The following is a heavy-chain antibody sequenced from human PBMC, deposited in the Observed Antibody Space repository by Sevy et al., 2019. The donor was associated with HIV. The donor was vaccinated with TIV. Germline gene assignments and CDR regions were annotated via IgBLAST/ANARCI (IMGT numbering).Heavy chain of an antibody. J-gene: IGHJ4*02. CDR2: IYYSGST. D-gene: IGHD3-10*01. V-gene: IGHV4-59*08. CDR1: GGSISSYY. Sequence: SETLSLTCTVSGGSISSYYWSWIRQPPGKGLEWIGDIYYSGSTNYNPSLKSRVTISVDTSKNQFSLKRSSVTAADTAIYYCARLADWGAGRYFDYWGQGTLVTVSS. CDR3: ARLADWGAGRYFDY.